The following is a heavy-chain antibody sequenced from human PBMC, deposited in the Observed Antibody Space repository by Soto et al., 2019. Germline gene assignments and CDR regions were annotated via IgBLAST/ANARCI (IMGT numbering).Heavy chain of an antibody. J-gene: IGHJ5*02. CDR2: IIPIFGTA. Sequence: SVKVSCKASGGTFSSYAISWVRQAPGQGLEWMGGIIPIFGTANYAQKFQGRVTITADESTSTAYMELSSLRSEDTAVYYCARDLSRFGEFRSFDPWGQGTLVTVSS. V-gene: IGHV1-69*13. D-gene: IGHD3-10*01. CDR3: ARDLSRFGEFRSFDP. CDR1: GGTFSSYA.